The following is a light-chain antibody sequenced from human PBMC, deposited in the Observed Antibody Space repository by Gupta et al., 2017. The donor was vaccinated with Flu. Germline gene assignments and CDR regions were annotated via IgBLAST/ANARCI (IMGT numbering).Light chain of an antibody. CDR3: MRGTGWPYA. J-gene: IGKJ2*01. CDR1: QSLVHSDGNTY. Sequence: VTLGQPASISCRSSQSLVHSDGNTYLHWFQQRPGQSPRRLIYKVSNRDSGVPDRFSGSGSGTDFTLKISRVEADDIGVYYYMRGTGWPYAFGQGTKLEI. V-gene: IGKV2-30*02. CDR2: KVS.